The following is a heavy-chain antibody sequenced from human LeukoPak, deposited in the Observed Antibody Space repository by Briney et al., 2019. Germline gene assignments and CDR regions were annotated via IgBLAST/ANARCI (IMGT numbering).Heavy chain of an antibody. D-gene: IGHD6-19*01. Sequence: AETLSLTCTVSGGSIRSSSYYWGWIRQPPGKGLEWIGSIYYSGSTYYNASLKSRGTISVDTSKNQFSLKLNSVTAADTAVYFCARQVVAVAGTGYFDYWGQGTLVTVST. V-gene: IGHV4-39*01. CDR3: ARQVVAVAGTGYFDY. J-gene: IGHJ4*02. CDR2: IYYSGST. CDR1: GGSIRSSSYY.